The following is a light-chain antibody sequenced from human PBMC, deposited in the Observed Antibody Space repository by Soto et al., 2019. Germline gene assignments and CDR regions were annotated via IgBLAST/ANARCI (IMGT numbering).Light chain of an antibody. J-gene: IGKJ1*01. CDR1: QGISND. Sequence: DIKMTQSPSSLSASIGDRVTISCRASQGISNDLAWYQQKPGKVPYLLIYAASTSHSGVQSRFRGSGSGTDFTLTISSLQPEDVATYYCQNYNSAPRTFGQGTKVDI. CDR2: AAS. CDR3: QNYNSAPRT. V-gene: IGKV1-27*01.